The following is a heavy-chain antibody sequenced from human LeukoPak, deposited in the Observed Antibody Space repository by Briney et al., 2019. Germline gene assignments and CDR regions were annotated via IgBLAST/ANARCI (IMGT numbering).Heavy chain of an antibody. J-gene: IGHJ4*02. Sequence: ASVNVSCKASVYTFTGYYMHWVRQAPGQGLEWMGWINPNSGGTNYAQKFQGRVTMTRDTSISTAYMELSRLTSDDAAGYYCARDSGSRDGDYWGQGTLVTVSS. CDR3: ARDSGSRDGDY. CDR1: VYTFTGYY. D-gene: IGHD5-24*01. V-gene: IGHV1-2*02. CDR2: INPNSGGT.